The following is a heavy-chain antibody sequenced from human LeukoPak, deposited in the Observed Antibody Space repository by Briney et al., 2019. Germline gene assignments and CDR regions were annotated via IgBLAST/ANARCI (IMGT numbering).Heavy chain of an antibody. V-gene: IGHV3-11*04. CDR2: ISSSGSTI. CDR3: ARDERGYSYGLDGFDY. D-gene: IGHD5-18*01. Sequence: GGSLRLSCAASGFTFSDYYMSWIRQAPGKGLEWVSYISSSGSTIYYADSVKGRFTISRDNAKNSLYLQMNSLRAEDTAVYYCARDERGYSYGLDGFDYWGQGTLVTVSS. J-gene: IGHJ4*02. CDR1: GFTFSDYY.